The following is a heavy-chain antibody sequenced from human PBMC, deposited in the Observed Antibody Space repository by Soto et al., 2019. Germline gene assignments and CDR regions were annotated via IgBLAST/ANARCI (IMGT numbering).Heavy chain of an antibody. J-gene: IGHJ6*02. Sequence: QVQLQESGPGLVKPSQTLSLTCTVSGGSISSGGYYWSWIRQHPGKGLEWIGYIYYSGSTYYNPSLTCRVTIPIDTSKNQRSLKLSSGTDADTAVYYCARDIPAEYYGMDVWGQGTTVTVSS. D-gene: IGHD2-2*02. CDR3: ARDIPAEYYGMDV. V-gene: IGHV4-31*03. CDR1: GGSISSGGYY. CDR2: IYYSGST.